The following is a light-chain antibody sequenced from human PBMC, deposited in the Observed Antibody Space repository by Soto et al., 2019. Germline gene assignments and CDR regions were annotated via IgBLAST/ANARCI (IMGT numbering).Light chain of an antibody. CDR2: SAS. J-gene: IGKJ4*01. Sequence: IQVTQSQSFLSASGGDRVTITCRASQGINSHLAGYQQKPGKDPKLLIYSASTLQTGVASRFSGSESGKEFTLTNICLQPEDSATYYCPKLNDYPLAFAGGTKVEIK. CDR3: PKLNDYPLA. V-gene: IGKV1-9*01. CDR1: QGINSH.